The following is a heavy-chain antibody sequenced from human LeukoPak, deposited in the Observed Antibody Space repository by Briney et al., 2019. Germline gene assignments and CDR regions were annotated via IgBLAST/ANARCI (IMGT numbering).Heavy chain of an antibody. Sequence: GGSLRLSCAASGFSFSSSWMSWVRQAPGKGLEWVANIKQDGSEKYYVDSVKGRFTISRDNAKNSLYLQMNSLRVEDTAVYYCARWYSSSRYDPRYYFDYWGQGTLVTVSS. V-gene: IGHV3-7*01. D-gene: IGHD6-6*01. CDR1: GFSFSSSW. J-gene: IGHJ4*02. CDR2: IKQDGSEK. CDR3: ARWYSSSRYDPRYYFDY.